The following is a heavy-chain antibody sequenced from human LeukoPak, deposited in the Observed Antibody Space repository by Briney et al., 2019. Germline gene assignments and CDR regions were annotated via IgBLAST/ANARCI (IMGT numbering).Heavy chain of an antibody. CDR2: ISAYNGNT. D-gene: IGHD3-10*01. CDR1: VYTFTSYG. Sequence: ASVKVSCKASVYTFTSYGISWVRQAPGQGLEWMGWISAYNGNTNYAQKLQGRVTMTTDTSTSTAYMELRSLRSDDTAVYYCARDHIGRGAILGNWFDPWGQGTLVTVSS. CDR3: ARDHIGRGAILGNWFDP. V-gene: IGHV1-18*04. J-gene: IGHJ5*02.